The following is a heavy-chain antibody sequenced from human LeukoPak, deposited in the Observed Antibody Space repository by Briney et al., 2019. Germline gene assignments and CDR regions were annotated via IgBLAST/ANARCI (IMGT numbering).Heavy chain of an antibody. D-gene: IGHD3-16*01. CDR3: ARDWSFGGSGRNYYYMDV. V-gene: IGHV4-39*07. J-gene: IGHJ6*03. CDR2: IYYSGST. Sequence: SETLSLTCTVSGGSISSSSYYWGWIRQPPGKGLEWIGSIYYSGSTYYNPSLKSRVTISVDTSKNQFSLKLSSVTAADTAVYYCARDWSFGGSGRNYYYMDVWGIGTTVTISS. CDR1: GGSISSSSYY.